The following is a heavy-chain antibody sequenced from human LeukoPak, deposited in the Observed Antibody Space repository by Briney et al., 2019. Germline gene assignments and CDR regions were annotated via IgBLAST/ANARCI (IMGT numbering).Heavy chain of an antibody. V-gene: IGHV4-34*01. Sequence: SETLSLTCAVYGGSFSGYYWSWIRQPPGKGLEWIGEISHGRSTTTNYNPSLKSRVTISLDTSKNQFSLNLSSVTAADTAVYYCARGRGTWFDPWGQGTLVTVSS. CDR1: GGSFSGYY. CDR3: ARGRGTWFDP. CDR2: ISHGRSTTT. J-gene: IGHJ5*02.